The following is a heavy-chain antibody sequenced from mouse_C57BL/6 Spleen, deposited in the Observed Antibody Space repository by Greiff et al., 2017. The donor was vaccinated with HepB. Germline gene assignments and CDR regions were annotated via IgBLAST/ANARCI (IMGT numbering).Heavy chain of an antibody. V-gene: IGHV5-9-1*02. Sequence: EVKLVESGEGLVKPGGSLKLSCAASGFTFSSYAMSWVRQTPEKRLEWVAYISSGGDYIYYADTVKGRFTISRDNARNTLYLQMSSLKSEDTAMYYCTRVPPGTPFDYWGQGTTLTVSS. CDR3: TRVPPGTPFDY. CDR2: ISSGGDYI. CDR1: GFTFSSYA. J-gene: IGHJ2*01. D-gene: IGHD4-1*01.